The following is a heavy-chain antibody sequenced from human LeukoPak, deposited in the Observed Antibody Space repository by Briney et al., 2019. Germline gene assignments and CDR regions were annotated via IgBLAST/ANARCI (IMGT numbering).Heavy chain of an antibody. Sequence: SETLSLTCIVSAGSTSSGDYYCSWIRQPAGKGLEWIGRIYTRGNTNYNPSLRSRVTMSVDTSQNHFSLTLSSVTAADTAVYFCTREARYYYDSSVYFDYWGQGTLVTVSS. V-gene: IGHV4-61*02. J-gene: IGHJ4*02. CDR1: AGSTSSGDYY. CDR2: IYTRGNT. CDR3: TREARYYYDSSVYFDY. D-gene: IGHD3-22*01.